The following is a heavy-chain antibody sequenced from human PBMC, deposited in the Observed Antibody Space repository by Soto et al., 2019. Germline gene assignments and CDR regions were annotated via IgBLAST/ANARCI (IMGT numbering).Heavy chain of an antibody. Sequence: GGSLRLSCAASGFTFSSYAMNWVRQAPGKGLEWVALISHDGINKYYADSVRGRFTISRDSSTNTLYLQMNSLRAANTAVYYCGRCTSTSCHLGSDYWGQGTLVTVSS. CDR1: GFTFSSYA. D-gene: IGHD2-2*01. J-gene: IGHJ4*02. V-gene: IGHV3-30-3*01. CDR2: ISHDGINK. CDR3: GRCTSTSCHLGSDY.